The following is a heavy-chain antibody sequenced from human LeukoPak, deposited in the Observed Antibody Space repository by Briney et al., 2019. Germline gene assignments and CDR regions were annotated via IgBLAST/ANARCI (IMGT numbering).Heavy chain of an antibody. Sequence: SETPSLTCTVSGGSISSHYWTWIRQPPGKGLEWIGYIYNSGSTNYNPSLKSRVTISLDTSRNQFSLKLTSVTAADTALYYCASEYCTSSTCRFDSWGQGTLVTVSS. V-gene: IGHV4-59*11. CDR1: GGSISSHY. J-gene: IGHJ4*02. CDR3: ASEYCTSSTCRFDS. CDR2: IYNSGST. D-gene: IGHD2-8*01.